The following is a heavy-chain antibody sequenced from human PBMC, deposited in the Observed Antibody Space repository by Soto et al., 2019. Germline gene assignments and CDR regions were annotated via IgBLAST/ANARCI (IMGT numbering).Heavy chain of an antibody. CDR2: IQYAGSYT. Sequence: EVQLVESGGGLVQPGGSLRVSCAASGFTFSSYWMHWVRQAPGKGLVWVSRIQYAGSYTSYADSVKGRFTISRDNSKNTLYLQINSLRAEDTAVYYCAKERTYSVASGFDYWGRGTLVTVSS. V-gene: IGHV3-74*01. D-gene: IGHD1-26*01. J-gene: IGHJ4*02. CDR3: AKERTYSVASGFDY. CDR1: GFTFSSYW.